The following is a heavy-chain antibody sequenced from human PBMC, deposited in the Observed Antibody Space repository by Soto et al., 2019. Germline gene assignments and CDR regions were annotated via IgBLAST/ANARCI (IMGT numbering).Heavy chain of an antibody. J-gene: IGHJ4*02. CDR3: ARDPGTGYYDSSGYYYD. CDR1: GFTLRSYW. Sequence: EVQLVESGGGLVQPGGSLRLSCAASGFTLRSYWMHWVRQAPGKGLVWVSRINSDGSSTSYADSVKGRFTITRDNAKNTLYLQMNSLRAEDTAVYYCARDPGTGYYDSSGYYYDWGQGTLVTVSS. D-gene: IGHD3-22*01. CDR2: INSDGSST. V-gene: IGHV3-74*01.